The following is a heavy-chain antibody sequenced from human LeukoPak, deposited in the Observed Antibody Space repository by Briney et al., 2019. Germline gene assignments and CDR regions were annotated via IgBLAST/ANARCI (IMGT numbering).Heavy chain of an antibody. CDR1: GFTVSSNY. D-gene: IGHD6-13*01. Sequence: TGGSLRLSCAASGFTVSSNYMSWVRQAPGKGLEWVSVIYSGGSTYYADSVKGRFTISRDNSKNTLYLQMNSLRAEDTAVYYCAKDWRSSSALAVVDYWGQGTLVTVSS. CDR2: IYSGGST. J-gene: IGHJ4*02. CDR3: AKDWRSSSALAVVDY. V-gene: IGHV3-53*05.